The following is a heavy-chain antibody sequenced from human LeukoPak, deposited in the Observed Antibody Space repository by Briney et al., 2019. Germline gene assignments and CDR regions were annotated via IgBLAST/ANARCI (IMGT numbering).Heavy chain of an antibody. V-gene: IGHV4-59*12. CDR2: IYYSGST. Sequence: ASETLSLTCTVSGGSISSYYWSWIRQPPGKGLEWIGYIYYSGSTYYNPSLKSRVTISVDRSKNQFSLKLSSVTAADTAVYYCARAKLLWFGELLYVWFDPWGQGTLVTVSS. CDR3: ARAKLLWFGELLYVWFDP. D-gene: IGHD3-10*01. CDR1: GGSISSYY. J-gene: IGHJ5*02.